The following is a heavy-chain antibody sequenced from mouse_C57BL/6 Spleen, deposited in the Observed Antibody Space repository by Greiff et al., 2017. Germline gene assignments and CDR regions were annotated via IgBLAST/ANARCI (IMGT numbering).Heavy chain of an antibody. J-gene: IGHJ3*01. Sequence: QVQLKQPGAELVRPGTSVKLSCKASGYTFTSYWMHWVKQRPGQGLEWIGVIDPSDSYTNYNQKFKGKATLTVDTSSSTAYMQLSSLTSEDSAVYYCAELGEGFAYWGQGTLVTVSA. CDR1: GYTFTSYW. D-gene: IGHD4-1*01. V-gene: IGHV1-59*01. CDR2: IDPSDSYT. CDR3: AELGEGFAY.